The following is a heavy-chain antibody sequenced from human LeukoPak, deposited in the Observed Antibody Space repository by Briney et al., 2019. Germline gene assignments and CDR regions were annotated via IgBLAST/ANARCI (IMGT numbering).Heavy chain of an antibody. D-gene: IGHD6-19*01. CDR3: ARSISGWYPGGVDV. CDR1: GGTFSSYA. Sequence: SVKVSCKASGGTFSSYAISWVRQAPGQGLEWMGGIIPIFGTANYAQKFQGRVTITADESTSTAYMELRSLRSDDTAVYYCARSISGWYPGGVDVWGQGTTVTVSS. V-gene: IGHV1-69*13. J-gene: IGHJ6*02. CDR2: IIPIFGTA.